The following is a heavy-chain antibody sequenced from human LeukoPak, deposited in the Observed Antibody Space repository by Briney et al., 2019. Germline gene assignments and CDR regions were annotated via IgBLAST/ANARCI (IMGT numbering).Heavy chain of an antibody. CDR1: GDSIY. D-gene: IGHD3-9*01. J-gene: IGHJ4*02. CDR3: AIVTSHPRYFDR. CDR2: VFSGGAT. Sequence: SETLSLTCSVSGDSIYWSWVRQSPGKGLQWIGTVFSGGATSYSPSLASRVTMSLDKSKSHFSLKLSSVTAADTAVYYCAIVTSHPRYFDRWGQGTLVTVSS. V-gene: IGHV4-59*01.